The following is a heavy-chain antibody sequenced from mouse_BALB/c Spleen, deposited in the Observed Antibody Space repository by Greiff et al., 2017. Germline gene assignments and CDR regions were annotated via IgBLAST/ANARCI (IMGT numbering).Heavy chain of an antibody. CDR1: GYSITSDYA. J-gene: IGHJ4*01. CDR2: ISYSGST. D-gene: IGHD3-2*01. V-gene: IGHV3-2*02. CDR3: ARDGPLDSSGYVGYYAMDY. Sequence: SGPGLVKPSQSLSLTCTVTGYSITSDYAWNWIRQFPGNKLEWMGYISYSGSTSYNPSLKSRISITRDTSKNQFFLQLNSVTTEDTATYYCARDGPLDSSGYVGYYAMDYWGQGTSVTVSS.